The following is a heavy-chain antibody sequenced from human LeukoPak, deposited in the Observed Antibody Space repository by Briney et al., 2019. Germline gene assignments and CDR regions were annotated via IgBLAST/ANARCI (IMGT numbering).Heavy chain of an antibody. CDR3: AKAYYDILTGYGHQYYYSYGMDV. CDR1: GYTFTDYA. D-gene: IGHD3-9*01. CDR2: INWGDGST. Sequence: GASLRVSCAASGYTFTDYAMHWVRQAPGKSLEWVSRINWGDGSTYYSHTLQGRVTISRDTTKNSPYLQMNSLRAEDTALYYCAKAYYDILTGYGHQYYYSYGMDVWGKGTTVTVPS. J-gene: IGHJ6*04. V-gene: IGHV3-43D*04.